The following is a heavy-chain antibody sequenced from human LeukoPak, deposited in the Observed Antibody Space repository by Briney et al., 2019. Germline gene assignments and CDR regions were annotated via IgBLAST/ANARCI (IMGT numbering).Heavy chain of an antibody. Sequence: ASVKVSCKASGYSFTDYYMHWGRQAPGQGLEWMGWINPNSGGTSFAQKFQGRVTMTRDTSITTVYMEVSWLTSGDTAIYYCARADRLHGGPYLIGPWGQGTLVTVSS. V-gene: IGHV1-2*02. J-gene: IGHJ5*02. CDR3: ARADRLHGGPYLIGP. CDR1: GYSFTDYY. D-gene: IGHD2-21*01. CDR2: INPNSGGT.